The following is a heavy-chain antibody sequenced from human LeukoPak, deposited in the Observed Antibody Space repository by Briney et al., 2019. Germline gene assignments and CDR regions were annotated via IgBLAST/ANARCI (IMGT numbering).Heavy chain of an antibody. J-gene: IGHJ4*02. Sequence: GGSLRLSCAASGFTFRSYGMHWVRQAPGKGLEWVAVISHDGSNKYYADSVKGRFTISRDNSKNTLYLQMNSLRAEDTAVYYCAKDGDSSGYYYSDYWGQGTLVTVSS. D-gene: IGHD3-22*01. CDR1: GFTFRSYG. CDR2: ISHDGSNK. CDR3: AKDGDSSGYYYSDY. V-gene: IGHV3-30*18.